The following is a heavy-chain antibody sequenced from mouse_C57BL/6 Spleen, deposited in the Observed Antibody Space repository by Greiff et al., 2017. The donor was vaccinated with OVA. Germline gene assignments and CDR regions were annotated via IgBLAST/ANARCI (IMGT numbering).Heavy chain of an antibody. V-gene: IGHV1-4*01. Sequence: QVQLQQSGAELARPGASVKMSCKASGYTFTSYTMHWVKQRPGQGLEWIGYINPSSGYTKYNQKFKDKATLTADKSSSTAYMQLSSLTSEDSAVYYCASNYGSSSWFAYWGQGTLVTVSA. CDR1: GYTFTSYT. J-gene: IGHJ3*01. D-gene: IGHD1-1*01. CDR3: ASNYGSSSWFAY. CDR2: INPSSGYT.